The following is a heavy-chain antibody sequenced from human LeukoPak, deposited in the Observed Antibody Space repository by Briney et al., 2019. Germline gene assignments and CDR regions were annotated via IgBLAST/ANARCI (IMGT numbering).Heavy chain of an antibody. J-gene: IGHJ4*02. CDR3: ARESHYDYVWGSYRTYYFDY. CDR1: GYTFTSYG. Sequence: ASVKASCKASGYTFTSYGMSWVRQAPGQGLEWMGWISAYNGNTNYAQQLQGRVTMTTDTSTSTAYMELRSLRSDDTAVYYCARESHYDYVWGSYRTYYFDYWGQGTLVTVSS. V-gene: IGHV1-18*01. CDR2: ISAYNGNT. D-gene: IGHD3-16*02.